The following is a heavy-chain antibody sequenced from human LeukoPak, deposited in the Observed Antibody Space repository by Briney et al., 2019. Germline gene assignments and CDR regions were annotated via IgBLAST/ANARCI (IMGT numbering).Heavy chain of an antibody. CDR2: IKQDGSEK. CDR3: AREAYYEGGAFDI. CDR1: GFTFSNWW. V-gene: IGHV3-7*01. Sequence: PGGSLRLSCAASGFTFSNWWMSWVRQAPGKGLEWVANIKQDGSEKHYVDSVKGRFTISRDNARNSLYLQMNSLRAEDTAVYYCAREAYYEGGAFDIWGQGTMVTVSS. J-gene: IGHJ3*02. D-gene: IGHD1-26*01.